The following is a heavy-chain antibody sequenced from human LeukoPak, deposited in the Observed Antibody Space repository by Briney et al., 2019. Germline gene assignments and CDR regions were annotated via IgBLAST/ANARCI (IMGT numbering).Heavy chain of an antibody. CDR2: ISAYNGDT. CDR3: AHLPGYSSTWLSFDI. J-gene: IGHJ3*02. D-gene: IGHD6-13*01. CDR1: GYTFSSYG. V-gene: IGHV1-18*01. Sequence: GASVKVSCKASGYTFSSYGISWVRQAPGQGLEWMGWISAYNGDTKYAQKFQGRVTMTTDTSTSTAYMEMRSLRSDDTAVYYCAHLPGYSSTWLSFDIWGQGTMVTVSS.